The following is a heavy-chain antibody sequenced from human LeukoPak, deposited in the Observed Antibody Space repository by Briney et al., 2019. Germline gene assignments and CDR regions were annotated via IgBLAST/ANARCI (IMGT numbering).Heavy chain of an antibody. CDR3: ARRKHSSGWSPNEYYFDY. J-gene: IGHJ4*02. Sequence: GGSLRLSCAASGFTFNDYYMSWIRQAPGKGLEWVSYIVNTDTTIYYAHSVKGRFTISRDNANNSLYLQMNSLRAEDTAVYYCARRKHSSGWSPNEYYFDYWGQGTLVTVSS. CDR1: GFTFNDYY. V-gene: IGHV3-11*01. D-gene: IGHD6-13*01. CDR2: IVNTDTTI.